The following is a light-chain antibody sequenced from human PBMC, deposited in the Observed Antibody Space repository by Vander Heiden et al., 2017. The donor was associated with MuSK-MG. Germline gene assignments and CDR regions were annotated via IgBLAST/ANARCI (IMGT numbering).Light chain of an antibody. Sequence: DIQMTQSPSSLSASVGDRVTITCRASQGISNYLAWYQQKPGKVPKLLIYAASTLQSGVPSRFSGSGSETDFTLTISSLQPEDVATYYCQKENSALFTFGHRTKVDIK. CDR2: AAS. J-gene: IGKJ3*01. CDR3: QKENSALFT. V-gene: IGKV1-27*01. CDR1: QGISNY.